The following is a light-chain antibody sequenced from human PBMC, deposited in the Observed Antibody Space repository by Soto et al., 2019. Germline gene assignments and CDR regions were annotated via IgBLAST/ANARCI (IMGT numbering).Light chain of an antibody. V-gene: IGKV1-39*01. J-gene: IGKJ4*01. CDR1: QDINIY. CDR2: TAS. Sequence: DIQMTQSPASLSASVGDRVTITCRASQDINIYLNWYQQRPGKAPNLLIYTASSLQSGVPSRFSGSGSGTDFSLTITSLQPEDFATYFCQQSHSTPLTFGGGTKVDIK. CDR3: QQSHSTPLT.